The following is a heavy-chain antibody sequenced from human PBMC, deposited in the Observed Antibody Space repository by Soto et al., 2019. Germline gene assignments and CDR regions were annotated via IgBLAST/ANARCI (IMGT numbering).Heavy chain of an antibody. D-gene: IGHD3-22*01. CDR3: ANGDPDYDSSGYSSFDY. Sequence: QVQLVESGGGVVQPGRSLRLSCAASGFTFSSYGMHWVRQAPGKGLEWVAVISYDGSNKYYADSVKGRFTISRDNSKNTLYLQMNGLRAEDTAVYYCANGDPDYDSSGYSSFDYWGQGTLVTVSS. CDR1: GFTFSSYG. V-gene: IGHV3-30*18. CDR2: ISYDGSNK. J-gene: IGHJ4*02.